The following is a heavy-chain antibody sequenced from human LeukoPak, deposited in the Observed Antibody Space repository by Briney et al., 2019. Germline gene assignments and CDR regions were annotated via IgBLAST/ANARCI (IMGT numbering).Heavy chain of an antibody. CDR1: GGSISSYY. CDR3: ARTYGSSGLGYFDL. D-gene: IGHD6-13*01. J-gene: IGHJ2*01. CDR2: IYYSGST. Sequence: SETLSLPCTVSGGSISSYYWSWIRQPPGKGLEWIGYIYYSGSTNYSPSLKSRLTISVDTSKNQFSLKLSSVTAADTAVYYCARTYGSSGLGYFDLWGRGTLVTVSS. V-gene: IGHV4-59*01.